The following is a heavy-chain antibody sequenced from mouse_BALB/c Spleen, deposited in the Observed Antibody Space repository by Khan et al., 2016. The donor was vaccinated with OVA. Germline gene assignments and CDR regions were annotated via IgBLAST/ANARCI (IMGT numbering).Heavy chain of an antibody. V-gene: IGHV9-3-1*01. CDR1: GFTFTNYG. CDR2: INTYTGAP. D-gene: IGHD2-2*01. Sequence: QVQLKQSGPELKKPGETVQISCKASGFTFTNYGMNWVKQAPGKGLKWMGWINTYTGAPTFADDFKGRFAFSLETSASTAYLQINSLKNEDTATYFCARVGYNGTMDSWGQGTAVTGSS. CDR3: ARVGYNGTMDS. J-gene: IGHJ4*01.